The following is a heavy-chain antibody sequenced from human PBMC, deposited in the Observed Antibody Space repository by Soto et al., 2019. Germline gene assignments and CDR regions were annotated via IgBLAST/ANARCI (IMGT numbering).Heavy chain of an antibody. CDR3: ARESAGSGKNNWFDP. CDR1: GASISSGGYY. Sequence: SETLSLTCSVSGASISSGGYYWSWIRQHPGKGPEWIGYIFHSGSTSYNPSLKSRVAISIDTSKNQFSLKMNSVTAADMAVYYCARESAGSGKNNWFDPWGQGTLVTVSS. CDR2: IFHSGST. D-gene: IGHD3-10*01. V-gene: IGHV4-31*03. J-gene: IGHJ5*02.